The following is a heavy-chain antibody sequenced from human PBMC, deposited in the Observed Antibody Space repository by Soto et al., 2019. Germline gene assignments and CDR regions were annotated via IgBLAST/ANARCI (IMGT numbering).Heavy chain of an antibody. CDR3: ASSLRLIVVVPAAIKGGYFDY. CDR2: INHSGST. Sequence: SETLSLTCAFYGWSFSGYYWSLIRQPPGKGLEWIGEINHSGSTNYNPSLKSRVTISVDTSKNQFSLKLSSVTAADTAVYYCASSLRLIVVVPAAIKGGYFDYWGQGTLVTVSS. CDR1: GWSFSGYY. J-gene: IGHJ4*02. V-gene: IGHV4-34*01. D-gene: IGHD2-2*02.